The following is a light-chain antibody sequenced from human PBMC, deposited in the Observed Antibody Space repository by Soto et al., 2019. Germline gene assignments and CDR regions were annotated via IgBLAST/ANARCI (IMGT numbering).Light chain of an antibody. J-gene: IGKJ2*01. V-gene: IGKV3-15*01. CDR2: GAS. CDR1: QSVSTN. Sequence: DIVMTQSPATLSLSPGQSATLSCRASQSVSTNLAWYQQKPGQAPRLLIYGASTRPTGIPARFSGSGSGTEFTLTISSLQSEDFAVYYCQQYNNWPLFFGQGTKLQIK. CDR3: QQYNNWPLF.